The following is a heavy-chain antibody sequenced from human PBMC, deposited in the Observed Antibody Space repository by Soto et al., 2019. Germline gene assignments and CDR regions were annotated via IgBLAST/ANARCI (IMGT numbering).Heavy chain of an antibody. CDR1: GCTFSSYA. CDR2: IIPIFGTA. D-gene: IGHD2-2*01. CDR3: ARGDIVVVPADYYYYYGMDV. Sequence: SVKVSCKASGCTFSSYAISCVRQAPGQVLEWMGGIIPIFGTANYAQKFQGRVTITADGSTSTAYMELSSLRSEDTAVYYCARGDIVVVPADYYYYYGMDVWGQGTTVTVSS. J-gene: IGHJ6*02. V-gene: IGHV1-69*13.